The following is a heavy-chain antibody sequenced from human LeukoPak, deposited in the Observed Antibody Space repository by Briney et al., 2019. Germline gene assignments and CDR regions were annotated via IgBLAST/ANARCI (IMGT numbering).Heavy chain of an antibody. V-gene: IGHV5-10-1*01. CDR3: ARHGADYDILTGYYHYYYYGMDV. J-gene: IGHJ6*02. D-gene: IGHD3-9*01. CDR1: GYSFTSYW. Sequence: GESLKISCKGSGYSFTSYWISWVRQMPGKGLEWMGRIDPSDSYTNYSPSFQGHDTISADKSISTAYLQWSSLKASDTAMYYCARHGADYDILTGYYHYYYYGMDVWGQGTTVTVSS. CDR2: IDPSDSYT.